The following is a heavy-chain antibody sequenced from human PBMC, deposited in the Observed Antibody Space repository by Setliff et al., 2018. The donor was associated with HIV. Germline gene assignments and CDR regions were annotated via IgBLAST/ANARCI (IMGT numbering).Heavy chain of an antibody. J-gene: IGHJ6*03. V-gene: IGHV4-34*01. D-gene: IGHD3-10*01. CDR1: GGSFSGYY. CDR2: INHSGST. CDR3: ARHGDRGLRRYYMDV. Sequence: SETLSLTCAVYGGSFSGYYWSWIRQTPGKGLEWIGEINHSGSTNYNPSLKSRVTISVDTSKKQVSLQLKSVIAADTAVYYCARHGDRGLRRYYMDVWGKGTTVTVSS.